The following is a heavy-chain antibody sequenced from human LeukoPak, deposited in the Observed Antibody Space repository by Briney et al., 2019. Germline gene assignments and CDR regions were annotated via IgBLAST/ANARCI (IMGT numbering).Heavy chain of an antibody. CDR2: INWNGGST. Sequence: RPGGSLRLSCAASGFTFDDYGMSWVRQAPGKGLEWVSGINWNGGSTGYADSVKGRFTISRDNAKNSLYLQMNSLRAEDTALYYCARDMWGERYYPSSRNVHYYYYMDVWGKGTTVTVSS. J-gene: IGHJ6*03. CDR1: GFTFDDYG. D-gene: IGHD3-22*01. V-gene: IGHV3-20*04. CDR3: ARDMWGERYYPSSRNVHYYYYMDV.